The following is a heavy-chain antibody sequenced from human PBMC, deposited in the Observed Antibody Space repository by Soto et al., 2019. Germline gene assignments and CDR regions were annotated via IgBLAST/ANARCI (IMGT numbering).Heavy chain of an antibody. V-gene: IGHV4-30-4*01. CDR3: VRGMLRGYYFDY. CDR2: IYYSGST. CDR1: GDSINSGDYY. J-gene: IGHJ4*02. Sequence: SETLSLTCTVSGDSINSGDYYWTWIRQPPGKGLEYIGYIYYSGSTYYNPSLKSRVTIPIDTSKNKFSLNLSSVTAADTAVYYCVRGMLRGYYFDYWGQGALVTVSS. D-gene: IGHD2-15*01.